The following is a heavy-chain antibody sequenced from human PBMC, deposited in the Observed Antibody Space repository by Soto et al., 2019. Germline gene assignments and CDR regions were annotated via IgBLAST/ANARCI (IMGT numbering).Heavy chain of an antibody. J-gene: IGHJ4*02. CDR3: AKIGYNDWDFDY. CDR2: INQDVSQK. D-gene: IGHD3-22*01. Sequence: GGSLRLSCAASGFTFSRYWMTWVRQAPGKGLEWVANINQDVSQKLYVDSVRGRFIISRDDAKNSVYLQMNNLRADDTAVYYCAKIGYNDWDFDYWGQGTLVTVSS. V-gene: IGHV3-7*01. CDR1: GFTFSRYW.